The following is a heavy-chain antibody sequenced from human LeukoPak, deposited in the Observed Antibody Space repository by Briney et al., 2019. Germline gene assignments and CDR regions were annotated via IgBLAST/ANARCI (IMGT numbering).Heavy chain of an antibody. D-gene: IGHD6-6*01. J-gene: IGHJ6*03. V-gene: IGHV3-73*01. CDR3: TRHPPRKYSSSSNYYMDV. CDR1: GFTFSGSA. Sequence: GGSLRLSCAASGFTFSGSAMHWVRQASGKGLEWVGRIRSKVNSSATAYAASVKGRFTISRDDSKNTAYMQMNSLKTEDTAVYYCTRHPPRKYSSSSNYYMDVWGKGTTVTVSS. CDR2: IRSKVNSSAT.